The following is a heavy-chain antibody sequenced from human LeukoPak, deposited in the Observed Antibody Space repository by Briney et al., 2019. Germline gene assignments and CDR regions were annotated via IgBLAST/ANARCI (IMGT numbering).Heavy chain of an antibody. CDR1: GYTFTSYG. CDR2: ISAYNGNT. J-gene: IGHJ1*01. V-gene: IGHV1-18*01. Sequence: GASVKVSCKASGYTFTSYGISWVRQAPGQGLEWMGWISAYNGNTNYAQKFQGRVTMTRDTSTGTVYMELSSLRSEDTAVYYCASYSYSSGWYGYFQHWGQGTLVTVSS. D-gene: IGHD6-19*01. CDR3: ASYSYSSGWYGYFQH.